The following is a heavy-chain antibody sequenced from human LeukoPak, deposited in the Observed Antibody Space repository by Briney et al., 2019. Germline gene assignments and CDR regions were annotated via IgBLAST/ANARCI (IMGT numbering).Heavy chain of an antibody. CDR2: IIPILGIA. V-gene: IGHV1-69*04. Sequence: ASVKVSCKASGGTFISYAISWVRQAPGQGLEWMGRIIPILGIANYAQKFQGRVTITADKSTSTAYMELSSLRSEDTAVYYCARPDYYDSSGYYVGHFQHWGQGTLVTVSS. D-gene: IGHD3-22*01. J-gene: IGHJ1*01. CDR3: ARPDYYDSSGYYVGHFQH. CDR1: GGTFISYA.